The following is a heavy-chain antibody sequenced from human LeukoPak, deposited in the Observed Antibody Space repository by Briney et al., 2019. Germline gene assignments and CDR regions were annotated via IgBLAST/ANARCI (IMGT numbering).Heavy chain of an antibody. CDR1: GFTFTTYW. J-gene: IGHJ5*02. CDR3: ARPLMYYYGAETYFWFDP. V-gene: IGHV3-7*01. Sequence: GGSLRLSCAASGFTFTTYWMGWVRQAPGKGLEWVANIKQDGSEQYYVDSVNGRFTISRDNARNSLSLKMNSLRAEDTAVYYCARPLMYYYGAETYFWFDPWGQGTLVTVSS. D-gene: IGHD3-10*01. CDR2: IKQDGSEQ.